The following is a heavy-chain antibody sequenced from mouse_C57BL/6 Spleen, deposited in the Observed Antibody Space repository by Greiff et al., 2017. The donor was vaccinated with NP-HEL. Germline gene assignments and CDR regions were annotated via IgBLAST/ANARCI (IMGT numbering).Heavy chain of an antibody. V-gene: IGHV1-55*01. CDR3: ARQLRLRGYFDY. CDR2: IYPGGGGT. D-gene: IGHD3-2*02. J-gene: IGHJ2*01. CDR1: GYTFTSYW. Sequence: QVQLQQPGAELVKPGASVKLSCKASGYTFTSYWITWVKQRPGQGLEWIGDIYPGGGGTNYNEKFKNKATLTVDTSSSTAYMQLSSLTSEDSAVYYCARQLRLRGYFDYWGQGTTLTVSS.